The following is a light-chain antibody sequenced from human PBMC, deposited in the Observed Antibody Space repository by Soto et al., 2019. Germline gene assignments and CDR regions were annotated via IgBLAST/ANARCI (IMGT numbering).Light chain of an antibody. J-gene: IGKJ1*01. CDR3: QQYGSSTWT. V-gene: IGKV3-20*01. CDR2: ATS. CDR1: QSISSNF. Sequence: EIVLTQSPGTLSLSPGQRATLSCRASQSISSNFLAWYQQKPGQAPRLLIYATSSRATGIPGRFSGSGSGTDFTLTISRLEPEDFAVYYCQQYGSSTWTFSQGTKVDI.